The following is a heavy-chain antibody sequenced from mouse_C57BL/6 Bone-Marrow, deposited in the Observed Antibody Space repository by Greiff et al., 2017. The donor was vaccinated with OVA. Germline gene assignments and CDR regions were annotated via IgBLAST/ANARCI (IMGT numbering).Heavy chain of an antibody. CDR2: IHPNSGST. J-gene: IGHJ4*01. CDR3: DLTLYYYAMDY. Sequence: QVQLQQPGAELVKPGASVKLSCKASGYTFTSYWMHWVKQRPGQGLEWIGMIHPNSGSTNYNEKFKSKATLTVDTSSSTAYMQLSSLTSEDSAVYYCDLTLYYYAMDYWGQGTSVTVSS. CDR1: GYTFTSYW. D-gene: IGHD4-1*01. V-gene: IGHV1-64*01.